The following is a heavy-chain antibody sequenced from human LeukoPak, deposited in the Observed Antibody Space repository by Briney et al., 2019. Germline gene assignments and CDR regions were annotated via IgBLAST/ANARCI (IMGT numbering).Heavy chain of an antibody. D-gene: IGHD2-21*02. CDR3: ARVVVVTAIPGAFDI. CDR1: GFSVNNNY. CDR2: IKQDGSEK. J-gene: IGHJ3*02. Sequence: GGSLRLSCAASGFSVNNNYMSWVRQAPGKGLEWVANIKQDGSEKYYVDSVKGRFTISRDNAKNSLYLQMNSLRAEDTAVYYCARVVVVTAIPGAFDIWGQGTMVTVSS. V-gene: IGHV3-7*01.